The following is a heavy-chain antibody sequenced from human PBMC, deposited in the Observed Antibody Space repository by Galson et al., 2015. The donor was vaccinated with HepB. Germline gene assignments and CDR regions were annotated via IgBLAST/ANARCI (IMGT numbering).Heavy chain of an antibody. CDR3: AGGNAAYGSGTGDFDY. CDR2: ISAYNGKT. Sequence: SVKVSCKASGYSFTNNGFSWVRQAPGQGLEWMGWISAYNGKTDYAERFEGRVTMNRDTSTSTVYMELRSLKSDDPAVYYCAGGNAAYGSGTGDFDYWGQGTLVTVSS. CDR1: GYSFTNNG. D-gene: IGHD3-10*01. V-gene: IGHV1-18*01. J-gene: IGHJ4*02.